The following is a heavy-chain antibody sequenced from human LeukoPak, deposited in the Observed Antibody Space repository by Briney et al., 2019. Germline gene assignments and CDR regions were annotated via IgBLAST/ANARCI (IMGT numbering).Heavy chain of an antibody. D-gene: IGHD1-26*01. CDR2: ISGSGVPT. CDR3: AKKVVVGATSPYSDFQD. Sequence: PGGSLRLSCEASGFTFSSYAMSWVRQAPGKGLEWVSAISGSGVPTHYAGSVKGRFSISRDNSKNTLYLQMNSLRAEDTALYYCAKKVVVGATSPYSDFQDWGQGTLVTVSS. J-gene: IGHJ1*01. V-gene: IGHV3-23*01. CDR1: GFTFSSYA.